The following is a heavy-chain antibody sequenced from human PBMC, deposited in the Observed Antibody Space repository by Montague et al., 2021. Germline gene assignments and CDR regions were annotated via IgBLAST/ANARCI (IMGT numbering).Heavy chain of an antibody. Sequence: SETLSLTCGLSGGSLSGYYWAWIRQTPGKGLEWIGNINHSGSAKYNPSLKNRVSISVGTSNNQFFLDLTSVTAADTAMYFCARGLFGTVNGQYSGGWYHFDKWGQGTMVTVSS. CDR1: GGSLSGYY. CDR2: INHSGSA. CDR3: ARGLFGTVNGQYSGGWYHFDK. V-gene: IGHV4-34*01. D-gene: IGHD6-19*01. J-gene: IGHJ4*02.